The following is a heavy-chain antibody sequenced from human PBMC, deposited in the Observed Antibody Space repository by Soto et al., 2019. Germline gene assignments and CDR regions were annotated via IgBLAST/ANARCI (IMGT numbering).Heavy chain of an antibody. V-gene: IGHV2-5*02. CDR2: IYWDDDK. CDR3: AHTGKVLTGYQDWYFDL. J-gene: IGHJ2*01. D-gene: IGHD3-9*01. CDR1: GFSLSTSGVG. Sequence: QITLKESGPTLVKPTQTLTLTCTFSGFSLSTSGVGVGWIRQPPGKALEWLALIYWDDDKRYSPSLKCRLTITKDTSKNQVVLTMTNMDPVDTATYYCAHTGKVLTGYQDWYFDLWGRGTLVTVSS.